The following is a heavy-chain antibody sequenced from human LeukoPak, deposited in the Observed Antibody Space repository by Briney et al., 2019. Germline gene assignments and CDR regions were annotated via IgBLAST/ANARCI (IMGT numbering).Heavy chain of an antibody. CDR1: GYTFTSYG. D-gene: IGHD3-10*01. Sequence: ASVKVPCKASGYTFTSYGISWVRQAPGQGLEWMGWISAYNGNTNYAQKLQGRVTMTTDTSTSTAYMELRSLRSDDTAVYYCARARGYYGSGSYYKGYYFDYWGQGTLVTVSS. CDR3: ARARGYYGSGSYYKGYYFDY. CDR2: ISAYNGNT. V-gene: IGHV1-18*01. J-gene: IGHJ4*02.